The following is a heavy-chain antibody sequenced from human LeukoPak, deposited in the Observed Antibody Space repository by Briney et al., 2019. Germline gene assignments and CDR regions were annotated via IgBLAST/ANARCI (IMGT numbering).Heavy chain of an antibody. CDR2: INTDGTVT. CDR1: GFTFSKYW. D-gene: IGHD6-19*01. CDR3: ATKQWLAPPPDS. J-gene: IGHJ4*02. V-gene: IGHV3-74*01. Sequence: GGSLTLSCAASGFTFSKYWMLWVRQAPGKGLETVSRINTDGTVTTYADSVKGRFTVSRDNADNTMFLQMNSVRDEDTAVYYCATKQWLAPPPDSWGQGTPVTVSS.